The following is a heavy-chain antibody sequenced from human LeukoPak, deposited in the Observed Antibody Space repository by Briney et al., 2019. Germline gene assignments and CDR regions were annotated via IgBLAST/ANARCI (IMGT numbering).Heavy chain of an antibody. J-gene: IGHJ4*02. CDR1: GYTFSNYA. V-gene: IGHV1-3*01. CDR2: INSGNGNT. CDR3: AREWLSSGDSHYSH. Sequence: GASVTVSCKASGYTFSNYAIHWVRQAPGQRLEWMGWINSGNGNTKYLQELQGRVAITRDTSASTAYMELSSLRSDDTAVYYCAREWLSSGDSHYSHWGQGTLVTVSS. D-gene: IGHD2-15*01.